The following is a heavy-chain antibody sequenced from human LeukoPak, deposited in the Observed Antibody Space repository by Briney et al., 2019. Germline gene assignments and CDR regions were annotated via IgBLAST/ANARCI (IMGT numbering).Heavy chain of an antibody. D-gene: IGHD2-15*01. Sequence: GGSLRLSCAASGFTFSSYAMSWVRQAPGKGLEWVSAISGSGGGGSTYYADSVKGRFTISRDNSKNTLYLQMNSLRAEDTAVYYCAKSGLNRFDYWGQGTLVTVSS. V-gene: IGHV3-23*01. CDR1: GFTFSSYA. J-gene: IGHJ4*02. CDR3: AKSGLNRFDY. CDR2: ISGSGGGGST.